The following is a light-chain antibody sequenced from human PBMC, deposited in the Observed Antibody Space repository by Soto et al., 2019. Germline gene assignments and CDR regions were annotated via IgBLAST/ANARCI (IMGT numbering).Light chain of an antibody. CDR2: EVS. J-gene: IGLJ3*02. V-gene: IGLV2-8*01. CDR1: SSDVGGYNY. Sequence: QSALTQPPSASGSLGQSVTISCTGTSSDVGGYNYVSWYQQHPGKAPKLMIYEVSKRPSGVPDRFSGSKSDNTASLTVSGLPAEDEADYYCSSFGGGNNLLFGGGTKVTVL. CDR3: SSFGGGNNLL.